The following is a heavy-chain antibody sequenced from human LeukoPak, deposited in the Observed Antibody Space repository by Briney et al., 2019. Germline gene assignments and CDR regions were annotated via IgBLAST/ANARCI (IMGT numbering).Heavy chain of an antibody. CDR1: GYTLTELS. CDR2: FDPEDGET. D-gene: IGHD5-24*01. CDR3: ATGGGGDGYLQADLDY. J-gene: IGHJ4*02. V-gene: IGHV1-24*01. Sequence: ASVKVSCKVSGYTLTELSMHWVRQAPGKGLEWMGGFDPEDGETIYAQQLQGRVTMTEDTSTDTAYMELSSLRSEDTAVYYCATGGGGDGYLQADLDYWGQGTLVTVSS.